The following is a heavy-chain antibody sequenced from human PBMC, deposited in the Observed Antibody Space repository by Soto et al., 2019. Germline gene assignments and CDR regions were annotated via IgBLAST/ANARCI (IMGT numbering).Heavy chain of an antibody. CDR2: IRTKTNNYAT. Sequence: GGSLRLSCAASGLSFSASAMHWVRQAPGKGLEWVGRIRTKTNNYATTYVESVKGRFTISRDDSKNTAYLQMNSLKAEDTAIYYCGTNLAVPGTDFXGQGTQVPVSS. D-gene: IGHD6-19*01. J-gene: IGHJ4*02. CDR3: GTNLAVPGTDF. CDR1: GLSFSASA. V-gene: IGHV3-73*01.